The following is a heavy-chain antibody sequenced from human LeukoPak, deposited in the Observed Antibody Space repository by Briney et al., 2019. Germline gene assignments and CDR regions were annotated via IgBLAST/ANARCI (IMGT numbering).Heavy chain of an antibody. V-gene: IGHV3-30*03. Sequence: PGGSLRLSCAASGFTFRTYGMQWVRQAPGKGLEWVAVISYDGSDKYYADSVKGRFTISRDNSKNTLYLQMNSLRAEDTAVYYCARESAQLGSAFDIWGQGTMVTVSS. CDR1: GFTFRTYG. D-gene: IGHD6-6*01. J-gene: IGHJ3*02. CDR3: ARESAQLGSAFDI. CDR2: ISYDGSDK.